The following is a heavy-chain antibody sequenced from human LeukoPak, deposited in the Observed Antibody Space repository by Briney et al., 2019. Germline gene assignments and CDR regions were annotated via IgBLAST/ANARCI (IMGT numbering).Heavy chain of an antibody. D-gene: IGHD6-19*01. V-gene: IGHV3-7*01. CDR2: IKQDGSEK. J-gene: IGHJ4*02. CDR3: ARDWGAVAGDFDY. Sequence: GGSLRLSXVASGFTFSTYWMSWVRQAPGKGLEWVANIKQDGSEKYYVDSVKGRFTISRDNAKNSLYLQMNSLRAEDTAVYYCARDWGAVAGDFDYWGQGTLVTVSS. CDR1: GFTFSTYW.